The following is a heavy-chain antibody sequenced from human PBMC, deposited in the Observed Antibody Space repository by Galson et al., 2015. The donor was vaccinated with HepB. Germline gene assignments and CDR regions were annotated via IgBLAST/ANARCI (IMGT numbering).Heavy chain of an antibody. CDR3: ARGNGDSHDY. D-gene: IGHD4-17*01. CDR2: INQDGSEQ. Sequence: SLRLSCAASGFTFRRYWMHWVRQAPGEGLERVANINQDGSEQYYVDSVEGRFTISRDNAINSLYLEMSSLRAEDTALYYWARGNGDSHDYWGQGTLVTVSS. V-gene: IGHV3-7*03. CDR1: GFTFRRYW. J-gene: IGHJ4*02.